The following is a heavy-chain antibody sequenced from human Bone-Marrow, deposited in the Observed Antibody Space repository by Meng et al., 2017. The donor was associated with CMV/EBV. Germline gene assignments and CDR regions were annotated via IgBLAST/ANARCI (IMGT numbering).Heavy chain of an antibody. J-gene: IGHJ2*01. CDR1: GGSFSGYY. D-gene: IGHD2-2*01. CDR2: INHSGGT. Sequence: SETLSLTCAVYGGSFSGYYWSWIRQPPGKGLEWIGEINHSGGTNYNPSLKSRVTISVDTSKNQFSLKLSSVTAADTAVYYCARGRGYCSSTSCSYFDLWGRGTRVTGYS. V-gene: IGHV4-34*01. CDR3: ARGRGYCSSTSCSYFDL.